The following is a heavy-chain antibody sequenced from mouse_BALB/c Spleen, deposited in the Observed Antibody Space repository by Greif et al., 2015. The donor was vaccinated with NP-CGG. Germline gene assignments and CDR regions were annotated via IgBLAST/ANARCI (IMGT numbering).Heavy chain of an antibody. CDR2: ISSGGSYT. V-gene: IGHV5-9-3*01. J-gene: IGHJ2*01. D-gene: IGHD5-1*01. CDR3: ARHVTYDY. CDR1: GFTFSSYA. Sequence: EVQLQQSGGGLVKPGGSLKLSCAASGFTFSSYAMSWVRQTPEKRLEWVATISSGGSYTYYPDSVKGRFTISRDNAKNPLSRKMRSRGSEDTASYYGARHVTYDYWGQGTPLTVSP.